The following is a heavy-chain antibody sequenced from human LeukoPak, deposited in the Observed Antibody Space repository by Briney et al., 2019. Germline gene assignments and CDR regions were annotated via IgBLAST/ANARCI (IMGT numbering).Heavy chain of an antibody. Sequence: GGSLRLSCAASGFTFSSYWMSWVRQAPGKGLEWVANIKQDGSEKYYVDSVKGRFTISRDNAKNSLYLQMNSLRAEDTAVYYCARDLAAAAPYYYYMDVWGKGTTVTVSS. CDR2: IKQDGSEK. J-gene: IGHJ6*03. CDR3: ARDLAAAAPYYYYMDV. CDR1: GFTFSSYW. V-gene: IGHV3-7*01. D-gene: IGHD6-13*01.